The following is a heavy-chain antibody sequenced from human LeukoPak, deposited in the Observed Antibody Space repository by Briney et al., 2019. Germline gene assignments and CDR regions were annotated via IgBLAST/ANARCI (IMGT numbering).Heavy chain of an antibody. CDR1: GGSFGGYY. CDR3: ASDRSGLSFCF. V-gene: IGHV4-34*01. Sequence: SETLSLTCAVYGGSFGGYYLSWIRQPPGKGLEWIGEINHSGSTNYNSSLKSRITISVDTSKNQFSLELTSVTAADTAVYYCASDRSGLSFCFWGQGTLVTVSS. J-gene: IGHJ1*01. CDR2: INHSGST. D-gene: IGHD3-22*01.